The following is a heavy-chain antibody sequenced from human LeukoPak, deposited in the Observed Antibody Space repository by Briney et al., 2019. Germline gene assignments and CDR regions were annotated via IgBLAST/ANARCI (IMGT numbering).Heavy chain of an antibody. D-gene: IGHD4-17*01. J-gene: IGHJ4*02. CDR2: INPNSDGT. V-gene: IGHV1-2*06. CDR3: ARVGPPSRGYGHYES. Sequence: GASVKVSCKASGYRITGYHMHWVSQAPGQGLAWMGRINPNSDGTNYPHKFQCRVTMTRETSISTAYMELSRLRSDDTAVYYCARVGPPSRGYGHYESWGQGTLVTVSS. CDR1: GYRITGYH.